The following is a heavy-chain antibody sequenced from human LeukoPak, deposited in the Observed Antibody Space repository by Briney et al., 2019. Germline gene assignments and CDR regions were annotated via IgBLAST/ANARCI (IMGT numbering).Heavy chain of an antibody. D-gene: IGHD1-26*01. CDR2: ISNGSGNR. J-gene: IGHJ6*03. Sequence: PGGSLRLSCVASEFTFSSYSMIWVRQAPGKGLEWISYISNGSGNRYYADSVKGRFTISRDNAKNLLYLQMNNLRADDTAVYYCARAAKWEFYHYRMDVWGKGTTVAVSS. V-gene: IGHV3-48*01. CDR3: ARAAKWEFYHYRMDV. CDR1: EFTFSSYS.